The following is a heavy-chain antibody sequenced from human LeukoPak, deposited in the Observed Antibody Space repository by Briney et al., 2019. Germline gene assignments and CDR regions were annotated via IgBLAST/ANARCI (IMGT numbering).Heavy chain of an antibody. J-gene: IGHJ4*02. CDR1: GGAISSGSYY. D-gene: IGHD3-10*01. CDR3: ARDKAIHYYGSGSYYRPSGEKGDVVGGVDY. V-gene: IGHV4-61*02. CDR2: IYTSGST. Sequence: PSQTQSLTCTVCGGAISSGSYYWSWIRQPAGKGLEWIGRIYTSGSTNYNPSLKSRVTISADTSKNQFSLKLSSVTAADTAVYYCARDKAIHYYGSGSYYRPSGEKGDVVGGVDYWGQGTLVTVSS.